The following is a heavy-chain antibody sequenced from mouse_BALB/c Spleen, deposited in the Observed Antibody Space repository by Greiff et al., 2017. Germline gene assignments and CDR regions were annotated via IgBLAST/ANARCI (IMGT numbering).Heavy chain of an antibody. Sequence: EVKLMESGGGLVKPGGSLKLSCAASGFAFSSYDMSWVRQTPEKRLEWVAYISSGGGSTYYPDTVKGRFTISRDNAKNTLYLQMSSLKSEDTAMYYCARHEGNYAWFAYWGQGTLVTVSA. J-gene: IGHJ3*01. V-gene: IGHV5-12-1*01. CDR3: ARHEGNYAWFAY. CDR2: ISSGGGST. CDR1: GFAFSSYD. D-gene: IGHD2-1*01.